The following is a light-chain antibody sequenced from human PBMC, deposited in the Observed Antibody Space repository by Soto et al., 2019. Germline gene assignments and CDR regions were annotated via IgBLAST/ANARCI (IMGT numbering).Light chain of an antibody. Sequence: EIVLTQSPGTLSLSPGERATLSCRASQRVSISYLAWYQQKPGQAPRLLIYGASIRATGIPDRFSGRGSGTDFPLSISRREPEDFAVYCCQQYGSSPWTFGQGTKVEIK. J-gene: IGKJ1*01. CDR1: QRVSISY. V-gene: IGKV3-20*01. CDR3: QQYGSSPWT. CDR2: GAS.